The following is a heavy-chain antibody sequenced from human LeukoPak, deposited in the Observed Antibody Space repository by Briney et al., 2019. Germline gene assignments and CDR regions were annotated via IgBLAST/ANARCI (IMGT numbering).Heavy chain of an antibody. J-gene: IGHJ4*02. V-gene: IGHV1-69*04. CDR2: IIPILGTT. D-gene: IGHD3-10*01. Sequence: SVKVSCKASGATFRNYAISWVRQAPGQGLEWMGRIIPILGTTQTAQRFQGRVTVTADKSTSTAYMDLSNLRSEDTAVYYCARANYYGSGSYLFDWGQGSLVTVSS. CDR3: ARANYYGSGSYLFD. CDR1: GATFRNYA.